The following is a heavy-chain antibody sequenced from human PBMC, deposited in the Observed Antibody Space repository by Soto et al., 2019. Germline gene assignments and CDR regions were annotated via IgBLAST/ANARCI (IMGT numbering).Heavy chain of an antibody. D-gene: IGHD1-26*01. CDR3: ARSLRGGSYIY. CDR2: IYYSGST. V-gene: IGHV4-59*01. J-gene: IGHJ4*02. CDR1: GGSISSYY. Sequence: SEPLSLTCTVSGGSISSYYWSWIWQPPGQGLEWIGYIYYSGSTNYNPSLKSRVTISVDTSKNQFSLKLSSVTAADTAVYYCARSLRGGSYIYWGQGTLVTVSS.